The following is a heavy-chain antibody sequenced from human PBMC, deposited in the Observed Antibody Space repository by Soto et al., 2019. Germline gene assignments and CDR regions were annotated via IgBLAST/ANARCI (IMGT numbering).Heavy chain of an antibody. J-gene: IGHJ4*02. CDR1: GYIFSDYW. CDR3: ARNIGDYGALDS. V-gene: IGHV5-51*01. Sequence: EVQLVQSGAEVKKPGESLKISCKTSGYIFSDYWIAWVRQMPGKGLEWMGFIFPGDSDIRYSPSFQDHVTFSVDKSINTAYLQWRSLKASDAAIYYCARNIGDYGALDSWGQGTLVAVSS. D-gene: IGHD4-17*01. CDR2: IFPGDSDI.